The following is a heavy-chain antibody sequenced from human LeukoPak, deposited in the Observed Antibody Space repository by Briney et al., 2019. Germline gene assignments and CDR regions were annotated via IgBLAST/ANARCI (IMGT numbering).Heavy chain of an antibody. CDR1: GYTFTGYY. J-gene: IGHJ4*02. V-gene: IGHV1-2*02. CDR2: INPSSGGT. D-gene: IGHD3-22*01. Sequence: GAAVTVSRKCSGYTFTGYYMHWVRQAPGPGLERVGLINPSSGGTNIAQKFQGRVTMTSDTSISTAYMKLSRLRSDDTAVYYCARTSRLWGIYYYSSGYPKKAGVGFDYWGQGTLVTVSS. CDR3: ARTSRLWGIYYYSSGYPKKAGVGFDY.